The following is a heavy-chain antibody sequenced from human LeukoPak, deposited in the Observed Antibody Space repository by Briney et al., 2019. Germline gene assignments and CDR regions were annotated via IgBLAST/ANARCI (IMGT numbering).Heavy chain of an antibody. J-gene: IGHJ4*02. CDR2: IYYSGST. Sequence: SETLSLTCTASGGSISSGGYYWSWIRQHPGKGLEWIGYIYYSGSTYYNPSLKSRVTISVDTSKNQFSLKLSSVTAADTAVYYCASAQKVPYYDFWSGYTTGWGQGTLVTVSS. CDR1: GGSISSGGYY. V-gene: IGHV4-31*03. CDR3: ASAQKVPYYDFWSGYTTG. D-gene: IGHD3-3*01.